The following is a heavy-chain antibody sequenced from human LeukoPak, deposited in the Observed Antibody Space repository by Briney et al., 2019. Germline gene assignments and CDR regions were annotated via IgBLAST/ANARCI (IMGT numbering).Heavy chain of an antibody. J-gene: IGHJ6*02. Sequence: ASVKVSCKASGYTFTSYDISWVRQAPGQGLEWMGWISAYNGNTNYAQKLQGRVTMTTDTSTSTAYMELRSLRSDDTAVYYCARDRYSGYDYYYYGMDVWGQGTTVTVSS. CDR1: GYTFTSYD. CDR2: ISAYNGNT. CDR3: ARDRYSGYDYYYYGMDV. V-gene: IGHV1-18*01. D-gene: IGHD5-12*01.